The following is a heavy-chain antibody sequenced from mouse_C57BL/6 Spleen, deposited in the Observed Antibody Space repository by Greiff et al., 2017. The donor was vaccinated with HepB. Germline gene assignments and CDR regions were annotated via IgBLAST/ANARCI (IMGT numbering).Heavy chain of an antibody. D-gene: IGHD2-4*01. V-gene: IGHV5-16*01. CDR3: ARGGYDYEDYFDY. CDR2: INYDGSST. CDR1: GFTFSDYY. J-gene: IGHJ2*01. Sequence: EVKLVESEGGLVQPGSSMKLSCTASGFTFSDYYMAWVRQVPEKGLEWVANINYDGSSTYYLDSLKSRFIISRDNAKNILYLQMSSLKSEDTATYYCARGGYDYEDYFDYWGQGTTLTVSS.